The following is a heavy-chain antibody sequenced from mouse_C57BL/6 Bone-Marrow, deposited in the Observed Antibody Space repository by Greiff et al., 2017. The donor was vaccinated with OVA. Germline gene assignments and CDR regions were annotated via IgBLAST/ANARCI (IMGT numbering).Heavy chain of an antibody. CDR1: GYTFTSYG. CDR2: IYPRGGNT. Sequence: VQLQQSGAELARPGASVKLSCKASGYTFTSYGISWVKQRTGQGLEWIGEIYPRGGNTYYNEKFKGKGTLTADKSSSTAYMELRSLTSEDSAVYFCARPHYYCSSYGRYFDVWGTGTTVTVSS. V-gene: IGHV1-81*01. D-gene: IGHD1-1*01. CDR3: ARPHYYCSSYGRYFDV. J-gene: IGHJ1*03.